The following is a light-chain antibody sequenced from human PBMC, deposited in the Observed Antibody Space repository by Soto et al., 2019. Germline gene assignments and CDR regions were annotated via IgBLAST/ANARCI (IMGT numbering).Light chain of an antibody. V-gene: IGKV3-20*01. J-gene: IGKJ2*01. CDR2: GAS. CDR1: QSVSSSY. CDR3: QQYGSSLYT. Sequence: EIVLTQSPGTLSLSPGERATLSCRASQSVSSSYLAWYQQKPGQAPRLLIYGASSRATGIPDRFSGSGSGTDFTLTIRRLEPEDFAVYYCQQYGSSLYTFGQGTKVDIK.